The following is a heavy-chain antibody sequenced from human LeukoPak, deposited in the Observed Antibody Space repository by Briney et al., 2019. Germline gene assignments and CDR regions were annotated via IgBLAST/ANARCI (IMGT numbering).Heavy chain of an antibody. CDR1: GYTFTSYY. CDR3: ATGIVVVVAATRDRHNWFDP. Sequence: ASVKVSCKASGYTFTSYYMHWVRQAPGQGLAWMGIINPSGGSTSYAQKFQGRVTMTEDTSTDTAYMELSSLRSEDTAVYYCATGIVVVVAATRDRHNWFDPWGQGTLVTVSS. J-gene: IGHJ5*02. D-gene: IGHD2-15*01. V-gene: IGHV1-46*01. CDR2: INPSGGST.